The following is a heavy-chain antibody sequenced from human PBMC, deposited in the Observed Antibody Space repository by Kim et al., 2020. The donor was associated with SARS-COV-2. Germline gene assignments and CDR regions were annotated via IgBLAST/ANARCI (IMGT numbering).Heavy chain of an antibody. CDR3: TRVPGTTLAFCDAYDI. CDR2: IRSKANSYAT. Sequence: GGSLRLSCAASGFSFSDSAMHWVRQASGKGLEWVGRIRSKANSYATTYAASVKGRFTISRDDSKNAAYLQMNSLKTEDTAVYYCTRVPGTTLAFCDAYDIWGQGRIVGVSS. V-gene: IGHV3-73*01. J-gene: IGHJ3*02. CDR1: GFSFSDSA. D-gene: IGHD1-1*01.